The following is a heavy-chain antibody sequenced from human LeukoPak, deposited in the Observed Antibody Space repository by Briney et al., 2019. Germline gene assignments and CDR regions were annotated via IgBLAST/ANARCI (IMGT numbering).Heavy chain of an antibody. CDR3: AKRIRDSSGYYAISLDY. CDR2: ISGSGGST. Sequence: GGSLRLSCAASGFTFSSYAMSWVRQAPGKGLEWVSAISGSGGSTYYADSVKGRFTISRDNSKNTLYLQMNSLRAVDTAVYYCAKRIRDSSGYYAISLDYWGQGTLVTVSS. J-gene: IGHJ4*02. D-gene: IGHD3-22*01. V-gene: IGHV3-23*01. CDR1: GFTFSSYA.